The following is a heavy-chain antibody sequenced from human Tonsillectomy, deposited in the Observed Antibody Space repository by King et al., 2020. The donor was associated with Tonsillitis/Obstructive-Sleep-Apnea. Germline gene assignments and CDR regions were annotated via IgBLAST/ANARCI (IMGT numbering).Heavy chain of an antibody. Sequence: QLQESGPGLVKPSGTLSLTCAVSGGSISSSNWWSWVGQPPGKGREWIGEIYYSWSTNYNPSLKSLVTISVNKSKNQFSLKLSSVTAADTAVYYCATMTGAHMDVWGKGTTVTVSS. D-gene: IGHD3-9*01. CDR2: IYYSWST. CDR1: GGSISSSNW. J-gene: IGHJ6*03. CDR3: ATMTGAHMDV. V-gene: IGHV4-4*02.